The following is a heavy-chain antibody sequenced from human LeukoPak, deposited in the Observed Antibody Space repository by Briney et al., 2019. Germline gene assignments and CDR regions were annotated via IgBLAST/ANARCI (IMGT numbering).Heavy chain of an antibody. V-gene: IGHV3-23*01. Sequence: GGSLRLSCAASGIAFSSYAMSWGRQAPGKGLEWVSGISGAGTTTYYADSVKGRFTISRDNSENTLSLQMNSLRAEDTALYYCAKGSDYGDYIFNCWGQGTQVTVSS. CDR2: ISGAGTTT. D-gene: IGHD4-17*01. CDR3: AKGSDYGDYIFNC. CDR1: GIAFSSYA. J-gene: IGHJ4*02.